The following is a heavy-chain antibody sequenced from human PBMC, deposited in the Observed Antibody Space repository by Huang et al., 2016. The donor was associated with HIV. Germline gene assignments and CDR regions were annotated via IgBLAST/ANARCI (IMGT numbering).Heavy chain of an antibody. V-gene: IGHV1-69*18. CDR3: ARVREMATSYDAFDV. D-gene: IGHD5-12*01. Sequence: QVQLVQSGAEVKKPGSSVKVSCKASGTTISNYVINWVRQAPGQALEWRGSCIPIFGAPLYAQKFQGRVIISADESTNTAYMDLTSLTFEDTAVYFCARVREMATSYDAFDVWGQGTMVTVSS. CDR1: GTTISNYV. CDR2: CIPIFGAP. J-gene: IGHJ3*01.